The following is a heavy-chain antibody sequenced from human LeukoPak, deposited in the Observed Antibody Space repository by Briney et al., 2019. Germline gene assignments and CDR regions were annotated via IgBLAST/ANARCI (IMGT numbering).Heavy chain of an antibody. CDR3: AKAASSSWPSYYYGMDV. V-gene: IGHV3-23*01. CDR2: ITGSGGNT. Sequence: PGGSLRLSCAASGFTFSSYAMSWVRQAPGKGLEWGSVITGSGGNTYYADSVKGRFTISKDNSKNTVYLQMSSLRVDDTAVYYCAKAASSSWPSYYYGMDVWGQGTTVTVSS. J-gene: IGHJ6*02. D-gene: IGHD6-13*01. CDR1: GFTFSSYA.